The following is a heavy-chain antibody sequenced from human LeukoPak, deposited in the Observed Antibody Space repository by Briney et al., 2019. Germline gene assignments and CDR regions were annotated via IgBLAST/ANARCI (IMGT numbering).Heavy chain of an antibody. CDR2: ISYDGSNK. D-gene: IGHD1-26*01. CDR1: GFTFSSYA. CDR3: AKRGAEVGATVAPGDY. J-gene: IGHJ4*02. Sequence: GGSLRLSCAASGFTFSSYAMHWVRQAPGKGLEWVAVISYDGSNKYYADSVKGRFTISRDNSKNTLYLQMNSLRAEDTAIYYCAKRGAEVGATVAPGDYWGQGTLVTVSS. V-gene: IGHV3-30*04.